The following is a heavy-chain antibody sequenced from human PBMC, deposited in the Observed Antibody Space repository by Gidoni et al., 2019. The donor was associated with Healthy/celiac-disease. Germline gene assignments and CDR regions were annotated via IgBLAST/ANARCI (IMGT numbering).Heavy chain of an antibody. V-gene: IGHV3-21*01. Sequence: EVQLVESGGGLVKPGGSLRLSCAASGFTFSSYSMNWVRQAPGKGLEWVSSISSSSSYIYYADSVKGRFTISRDNAKNSLYLQMNSLRAEDTAVYYCARGEYSSGWTGVIDYWGQGTLVTVSS. J-gene: IGHJ4*02. CDR3: ARGEYSSGWTGVIDY. CDR1: GFTFSSYS. CDR2: ISSSSSYI. D-gene: IGHD6-19*01.